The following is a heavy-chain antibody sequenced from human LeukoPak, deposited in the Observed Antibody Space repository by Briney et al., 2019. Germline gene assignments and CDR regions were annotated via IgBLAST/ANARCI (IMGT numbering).Heavy chain of an antibody. CDR1: GFTFSGSA. J-gene: IGHJ4*02. CDR3: TRLSYKPY. Sequence: GGSLRLSCAASGFTFSGSAMHWVRQASGKGLEWVGRIRRKANSSATAYAASVKGSFTISRDDSKNTAYLQMNSLKTEDTAVYYCTRLSYKPYWGQGTLVTVSS. D-gene: IGHD1-26*01. CDR2: IRRKANSSAT. V-gene: IGHV3-73*01.